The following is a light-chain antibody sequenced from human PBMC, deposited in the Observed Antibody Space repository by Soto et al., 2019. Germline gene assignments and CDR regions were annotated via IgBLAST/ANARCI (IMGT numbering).Light chain of an antibody. V-gene: IGLV1-40*01. Sequence: QSVLTQPPSVSGAPGQRVTISCTGSSSNIGAGYDVHWYQQVPGTAPKLLIFGNNNRPSGVPDRFSGSKSGTSASLAITGLQAEDETDYYCQYSDSRLSGYVFRAGNKVPVL. CDR1: SSNIGAGYD. CDR3: QYSDSRLSGYV. J-gene: IGLJ1*01. CDR2: GNN.